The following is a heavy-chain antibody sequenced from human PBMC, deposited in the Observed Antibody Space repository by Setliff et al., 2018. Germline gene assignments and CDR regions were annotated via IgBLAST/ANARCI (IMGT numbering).Heavy chain of an antibody. CDR1: GFTFSSYW. D-gene: IGHD4-4*01. CDR2: VNDDGSSA. CDR3: AKDTGYYFDY. Sequence: QPGGSLRLSCAASGFTFSSYWMHWVRQDPGKGLVWVSRVNDDGSSAMYADSVKGRFTMSRDNAKNTLYLQMNSLRGEDTAVYYCAKDTGYYFDYWGQGTLVTVSS. V-gene: IGHV3-74*03. J-gene: IGHJ4*02.